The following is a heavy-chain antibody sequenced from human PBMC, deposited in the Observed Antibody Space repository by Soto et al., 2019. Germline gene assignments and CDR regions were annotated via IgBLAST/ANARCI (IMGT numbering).Heavy chain of an antibody. J-gene: IGHJ6*02. CDR3: ARGAARRNYYYGMDV. CDR2: ISYDGSNK. V-gene: IGHV3-30-3*01. Sequence: GGSLRLSCAASGFTFSSYAMHWVRQAPGKGLEWVAVISYDGSNKYYADSVKGRFTISRDNSKNTLYLQMNSLRAEDTAVYYCARGAARRNYYYGMDVWGQGTTVTVS. D-gene: IGHD6-6*01. CDR1: GFTFSSYA.